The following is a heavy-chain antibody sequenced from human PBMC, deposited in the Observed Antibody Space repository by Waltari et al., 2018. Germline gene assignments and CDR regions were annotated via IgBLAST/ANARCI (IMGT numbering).Heavy chain of an antibody. CDR1: VYTFKSYA. J-gene: IGHJ4*02. CDR2: VSGYNGDT. V-gene: IGHV1-18*01. CDR3: ARVSTNNGPGDLDY. D-gene: IGHD2-8*01. Sequence: VQLVQSETEVKKPGASVMVSCRTSVYTFKSYAFSWVRQAPGQGREWMGWVSGYNGDTFYAQNFQDRLTMTTETSTTTTYMELRNLRSDDTAIYYCARVSTNNGPGDLDYWGQGTLVTVSA.